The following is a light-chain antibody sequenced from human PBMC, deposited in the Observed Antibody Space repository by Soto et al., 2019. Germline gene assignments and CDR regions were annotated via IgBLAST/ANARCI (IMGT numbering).Light chain of an antibody. CDR2: NNN. CDR3: AAWDDGLNGWV. V-gene: IGLV1-44*01. Sequence: QSVLTQPPSASGTPGQRVTISCSGSSSNIGSNNVNWYQQLPGTAPKLLIYNNNQRPSGVPDRFSGSKSGTSASLAISGLQSEDEAEDYCAAWDDGLNGWVFGGGTKLTVL. CDR1: SSNIGSNN. J-gene: IGLJ3*02.